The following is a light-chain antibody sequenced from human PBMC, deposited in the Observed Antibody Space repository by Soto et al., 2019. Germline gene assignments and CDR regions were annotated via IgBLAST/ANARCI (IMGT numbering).Light chain of an antibody. CDR1: QSVGRS. J-gene: IGKJ4*01. Sequence: EIVLTQSPATLSLSPGDRATLSCRASQSVGRSLAWYQQKPGQAPRLLIYDASDRAAGVPARFGGSGSGTDFTLTISVLQPEDFAVYYCQQRSNWPLTFGGGTKVDIK. V-gene: IGKV3-11*01. CDR3: QQRSNWPLT. CDR2: DAS.